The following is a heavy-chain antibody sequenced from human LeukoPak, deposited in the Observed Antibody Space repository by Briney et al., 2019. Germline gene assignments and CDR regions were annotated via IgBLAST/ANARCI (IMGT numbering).Heavy chain of an antibody. CDR2: IPASGPKT. V-gene: IGHV3-23*01. D-gene: IGHD3-16*01. Sequence: GGSLRLSCAASGFTFSSSAMGWVRRAPQKGLEWVSAIPASGPKTYYTGSVRGRFTISRDNSKNTVYLQMQSLRAEDTAVYYCVKEASKTFGIYTADYWGQGTLVTVTS. CDR1: GFTFSSSA. J-gene: IGHJ4*02. CDR3: VKEASKTFGIYTADY.